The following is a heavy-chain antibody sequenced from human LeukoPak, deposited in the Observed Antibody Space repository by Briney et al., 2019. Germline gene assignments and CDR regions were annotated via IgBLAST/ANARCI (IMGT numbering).Heavy chain of an antibody. CDR2: IYHSGST. V-gene: IGHV4-38-2*01. J-gene: IGHJ4*02. CDR3: ASGYQLLYYFDY. Sequence: GSLRLSCAASGFTFSSYSMNWVRQAPGKGLEWIGSIYHSGSTYYNPSLKSRVTISVDTSKNQFSLKLSSVTAADTAVYYCASGYQLLYYFDYWGQGTLVTVSS. D-gene: IGHD2-2*01. CDR1: GFTFSSYS.